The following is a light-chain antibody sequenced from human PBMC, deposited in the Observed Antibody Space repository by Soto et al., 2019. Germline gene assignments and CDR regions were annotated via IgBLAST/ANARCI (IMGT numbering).Light chain of an antibody. CDR1: STDFVSYNR. J-gene: IGLJ1*01. V-gene: IGLV2-18*01. Sequence: ALTQPPSVSGSPGQSVTISCTGTSTDFVSYNRVSWYQQPPDTAPKLMIYEASNRPSGVPDRFSGSKSGNTASLTISGLQAADEADYYCSLYTSENTYVFGTGTKVTVL. CDR3: SLYTSENTYV. CDR2: EAS.